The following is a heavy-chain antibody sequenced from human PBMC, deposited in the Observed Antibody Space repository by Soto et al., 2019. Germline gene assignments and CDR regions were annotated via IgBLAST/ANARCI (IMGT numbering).Heavy chain of an antibody. V-gene: IGHV3-23*01. CDR2: ISGSGGST. CDR1: GFTFSSYA. Sequence: PGGSLRLSCAASGFTFSSYAMSWVRQAPGKGLEWVSAISGSGGSTYYADSVKGRFTISRDNSKNTLYLQMNSPRAEDTAVYYCAKETVLMVYARENWFDPWCQGTLVTVSS. D-gene: IGHD2-8*01. J-gene: IGHJ5*02. CDR3: AKETVLMVYARENWFDP.